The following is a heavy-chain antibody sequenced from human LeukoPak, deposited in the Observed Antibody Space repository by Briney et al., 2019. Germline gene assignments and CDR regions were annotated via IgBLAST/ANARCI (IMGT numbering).Heavy chain of an antibody. CDR3: AREAGNTQSFDY. CDR1: GGSISSYY. V-gene: IGHV4-4*07. J-gene: IGHJ4*02. CDR2: IYTSGST. D-gene: IGHD1-1*01. Sequence: KSSESLSLTCTVSGGSISSYYWSWIRQPAGKGLEWIGRIYTSGSTNYNPALKRRVTISVDTSKNQFSLKLSNVTAADTAMYYCAREAGNTQSFDYWGQGTLVSVSS.